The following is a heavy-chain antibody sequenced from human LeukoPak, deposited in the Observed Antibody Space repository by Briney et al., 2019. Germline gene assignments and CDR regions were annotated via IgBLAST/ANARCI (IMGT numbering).Heavy chain of an antibody. V-gene: IGHV4-59*08. CDR1: GGSIRSYY. CDR2: IDYSGST. Sequence: PSETLCLTCTVSGGSIRSYYWSWIRQTPGKGLEWIGYIDYSGSTNYNPSLNRRVTISVDTSKNQFSLKLSSVTAADTAVYYCARAPNYGGKPFDYWGQGTLVTVSS. D-gene: IGHD4-23*01. CDR3: ARAPNYGGKPFDY. J-gene: IGHJ4*02.